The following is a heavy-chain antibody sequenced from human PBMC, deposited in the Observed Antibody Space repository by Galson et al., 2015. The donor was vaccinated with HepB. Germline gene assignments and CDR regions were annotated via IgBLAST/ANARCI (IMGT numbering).Heavy chain of an antibody. CDR2: IIPIFGTA. CDR3: ASRNYYDSSGYYPFDY. CDR1: GGTFSSYA. D-gene: IGHD3-22*01. J-gene: IGHJ4*02. V-gene: IGHV1-69*13. Sequence: SVKVSCKASGGTFSSYAISWVRQAPGQGLEWMGGIIPIFGTANYAQKFQGRVTITADESTSTAYMELSSLRSEDTAVYYCASRNYYDSSGYYPFDYWGQGTLVTVSS.